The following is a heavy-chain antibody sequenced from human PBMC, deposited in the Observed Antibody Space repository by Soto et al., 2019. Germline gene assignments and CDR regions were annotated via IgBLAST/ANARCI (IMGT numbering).Heavy chain of an antibody. Sequence: PSETLSLTCAVSGGSISSGGYSWSWIRQPPGKGLEWIGYIYHSGSTYYNPSLKSRVTISVDRSKNQFSLKLSSVTAADTAVYYCARETHSGYAGSVDYWGQGTLVTAPQ. J-gene: IGHJ4*02. D-gene: IGHD5-12*01. CDR3: ARETHSGYAGSVDY. CDR2: IYHSGST. V-gene: IGHV4-30-2*01. CDR1: GGSISSGGYS.